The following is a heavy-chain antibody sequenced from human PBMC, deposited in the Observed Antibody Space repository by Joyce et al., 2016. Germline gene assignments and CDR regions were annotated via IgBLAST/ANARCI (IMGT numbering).Heavy chain of an antibody. Sequence: LQLQESGPGLVKPSETLSLTCTVSGGSISSSSYYWGWIRQPPGKGLEWIGSIYYSGSIYYNPSLKSRVTISVDTSKNQFSLKLSSVTAADTAVYYCARNREDVVTIDYWGQGTLVTVSS. CDR1: GGSISSSSYY. D-gene: IGHD4-17*01. CDR2: IYYSGSI. J-gene: IGHJ4*02. V-gene: IGHV4-39*07. CDR3: ARNREDVVTIDY.